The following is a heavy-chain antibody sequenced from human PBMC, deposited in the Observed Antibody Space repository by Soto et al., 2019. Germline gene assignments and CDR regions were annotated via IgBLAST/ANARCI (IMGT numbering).Heavy chain of an antibody. CDR2: IGSVGGDT. D-gene: IGHD5-12*01. V-gene: IGHV3-23*01. J-gene: IGHJ4*02. Sequence: GSLRLSCAASGFTFRNFAMTWVRQAPGKRLEWVSTIGSVGGDTYYADSVKGRFTISRDDSKNTLGLQMNSLRAEDTAVYYCVKSRGGNNFDFFDWGQGVLVTVSS. CDR3: VKSRGGNNFDFFD. CDR1: GFTFRNFA.